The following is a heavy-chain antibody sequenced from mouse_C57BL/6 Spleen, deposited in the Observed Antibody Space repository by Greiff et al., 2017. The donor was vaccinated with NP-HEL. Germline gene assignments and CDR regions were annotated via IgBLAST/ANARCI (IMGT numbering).Heavy chain of an antibody. CDR1: GYSITSGYY. CDR3: ARIYYGNYVDFDV. J-gene: IGHJ1*03. Sequence: EVHLVESGPGLVKPSQSLSLTCSVTGYSITSGYYWNWIRQFPGNKLEWMGYISYDGSNNYNPSLKNRISITRDTSKNQFFLKLNSVTTEDTATYYCARIYYGNYVDFDVWGTGTTVTVSS. D-gene: IGHD2-1*01. CDR2: ISYDGSN. V-gene: IGHV3-6*01.